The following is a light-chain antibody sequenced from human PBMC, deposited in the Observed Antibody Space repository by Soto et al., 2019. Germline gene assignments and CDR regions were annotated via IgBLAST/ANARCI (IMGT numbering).Light chain of an antibody. CDR2: DVS. CDR3: CSYSGSYSWV. CDR1: SSDVGGYNY. J-gene: IGLJ3*02. Sequence: QSALTQPRSVSGSPGQSVTISCTGTSSDVGGYNYVFWYQQHPGKAPKLMIYDVSKRPSGVPDRFSGSKSGNTASLTISGLQAEDGADYYFCSYSGSYSWVFGGGTKLTVL. V-gene: IGLV2-11*01.